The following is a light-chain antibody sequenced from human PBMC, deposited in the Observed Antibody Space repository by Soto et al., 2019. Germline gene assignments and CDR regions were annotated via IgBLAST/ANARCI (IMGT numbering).Light chain of an antibody. CDR1: QSINTW. J-gene: IGKJ2*01. Sequence: DIQMTQSPSTVSASVGDRVTITCRASQSINTWLAWYQQKPGKAPRVLIYDASSLQSGVPSRFSGSGSGTEFTLTISSLEPDDFATYYCQQYDGYFGQGTKLEIK. CDR2: DAS. CDR3: QQYDGY. V-gene: IGKV1-5*01.